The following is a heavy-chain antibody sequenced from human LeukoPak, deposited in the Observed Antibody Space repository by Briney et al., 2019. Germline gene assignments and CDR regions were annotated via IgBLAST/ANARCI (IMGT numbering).Heavy chain of an antibody. V-gene: IGHV3-30*02. CDR1: GFIFSRYG. Sequence: GGSLRLFCTASGFIFSRYGMHWVRQAPGKGLEWVALIRFDGSNRYYADSVKGRFSISRDNGKNTLYLQMHSLRAEDTSVYYCARDLGSHFDFWAQGTLVTVSS. CDR3: ARDLGSHFDF. J-gene: IGHJ4*02. D-gene: IGHD2-15*01. CDR2: IRFDGSNR.